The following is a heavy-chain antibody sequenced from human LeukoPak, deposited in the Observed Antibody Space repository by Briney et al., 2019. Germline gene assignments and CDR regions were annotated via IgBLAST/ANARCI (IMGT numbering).Heavy chain of an antibody. V-gene: IGHV4-34*01. Sequence: SETLSLTCTVSGGSISSYYWNWIRQPPGKGLEWIGEINHSGSTNYNPSLKSRVTISVDTSKNQFSLKLSSVTAADTAVYYCASSKNYDILTGYFGAFDIWGQGTMVTVSS. CDR2: INHSGST. CDR1: GGSISSYY. CDR3: ASSKNYDILTGYFGAFDI. J-gene: IGHJ3*02. D-gene: IGHD3-9*01.